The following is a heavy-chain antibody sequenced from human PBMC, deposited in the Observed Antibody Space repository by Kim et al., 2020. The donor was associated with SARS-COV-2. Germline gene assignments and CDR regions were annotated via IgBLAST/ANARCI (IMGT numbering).Heavy chain of an antibody. J-gene: IGHJ4*02. V-gene: IGHV3-7*01. D-gene: IGHD6-6*01. CDR3: AREFGQLVSYFDY. Sequence: VDSVKGRFTSSRDNAKNSLYLKMNSLRAEDTAVYYCAREFGQLVSYFDYWGQGTLVTVSS.